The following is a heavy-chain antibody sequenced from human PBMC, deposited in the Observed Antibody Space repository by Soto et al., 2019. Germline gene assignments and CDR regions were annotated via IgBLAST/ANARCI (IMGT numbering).Heavy chain of an antibody. CDR3: ARDHSPTITGTEVWFDP. CDR1: GYTFTSYA. V-gene: IGHV1-3*01. D-gene: IGHD1-7*01. J-gene: IGHJ5*02. CDR2: INAGNGNT. Sequence: GASVKVSCKASGYTFTSYAMHWVRQAPGQRLEWMGWINAGNGNTKYSQKFQGRVTITRDTSASTAYMELSSLRSEDTAVYYCARDHSPTITGTEVWFDPWGQGTLVTVSS.